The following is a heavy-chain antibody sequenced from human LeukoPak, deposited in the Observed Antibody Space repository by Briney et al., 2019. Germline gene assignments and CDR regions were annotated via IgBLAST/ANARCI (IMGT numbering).Heavy chain of an antibody. V-gene: IGHV7-4-1*02. D-gene: IGHD2-2*01. CDR2: INTNTGNP. Sequence: ASVKVSCKASGYTFTDYFMNWMRQAPGQGLEWMGWINTNTGNPTYAQGFTGRFVFSLDTSVSTAYLQISSLKAEDTAVYYCARDSPADIVVVPAAPVRSFDDAFDIWGQGTMVTVSS. CDR3: ARDSPADIVVVPAAPVRSFDDAFDI. CDR1: GYTFTDYF. J-gene: IGHJ3*02.